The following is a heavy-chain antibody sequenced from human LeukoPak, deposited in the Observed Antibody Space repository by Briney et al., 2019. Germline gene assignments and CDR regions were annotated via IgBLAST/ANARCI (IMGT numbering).Heavy chain of an antibody. CDR3: AKSPGWLQTNYYFDY. Sequence: PGGSLRLSCAASGFSFRLYGMHWVRQAPGKGLEWVALMLYDGSGIYYADSVKGRFTISRDNSKNTLYLQMNSLRAEDTAVYYCAKSPGWLQTNYYFDYWGQGTLVTVSS. D-gene: IGHD5-24*01. CDR2: MLYDGSGI. CDR1: GFSFRLYG. V-gene: IGHV3-30*18. J-gene: IGHJ4*02.